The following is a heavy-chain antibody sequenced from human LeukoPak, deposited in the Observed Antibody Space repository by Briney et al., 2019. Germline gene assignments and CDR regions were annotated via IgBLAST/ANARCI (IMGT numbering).Heavy chain of an antibody. CDR2: ISAYNGNT. V-gene: IGHV1-18*01. CDR3: ARDDGGTYYDYVWGSYRPSPFDY. CDR1: GYTFTSYG. D-gene: IGHD3-16*02. J-gene: IGHJ4*02. Sequence: ASVKVSCKASGYTFTSYGISWVRQAPGQGLEWMGWISAYNGNTNYAQKLLGRVTMTTDTSTSTAYMELRSLRSDDTAVYYCARDDGGTYYDYVWGSYRPSPFDYWGQGTLVTVSS.